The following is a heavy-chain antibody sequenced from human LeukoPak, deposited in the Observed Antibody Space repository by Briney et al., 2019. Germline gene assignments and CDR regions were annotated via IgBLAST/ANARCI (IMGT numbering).Heavy chain of an antibody. J-gene: IGHJ4*02. Sequence: PSETLSLTCTVSGGSISSSSYYWGWIRQPPGKGLEWIGSIYYGGSTYYNPSLKSRVTISVDTSKNQFSLKLSSVTAADTAVYYCARIVDLSSFADYWGQGTLVTVSS. V-gene: IGHV4-39*01. CDR1: GGSISSSSYY. CDR2: IYYGGST. D-gene: IGHD6-13*01. CDR3: ARIVDLSSFADY.